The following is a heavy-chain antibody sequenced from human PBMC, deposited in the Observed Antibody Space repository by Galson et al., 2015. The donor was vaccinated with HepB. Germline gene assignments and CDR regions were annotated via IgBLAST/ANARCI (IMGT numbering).Heavy chain of an antibody. CDR1: GFTFSSYA. D-gene: IGHD4-11*01. CDR3: ARDGALMTTVISWFDP. V-gene: IGHV3-30-3*01. J-gene: IGHJ5*02. CDR2: ISYDGSNK. Sequence: SLRLSCAASGFTFSSYAMHWVRQAPGKGLEWVAVISYDGSNKYYADSVKGRFTTSRDNSKNTLYLQMNSLRAEDTAVYYCARDGALMTTVISWFDPWGQGTLVTVSS.